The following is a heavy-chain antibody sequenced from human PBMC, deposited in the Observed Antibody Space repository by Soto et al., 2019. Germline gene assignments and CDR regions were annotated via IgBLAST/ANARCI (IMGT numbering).Heavy chain of an antibody. CDR2: ISWDGGST. CDR1: GFTFDDYA. CDR3: AKDRSGGGPPEYYFDY. D-gene: IGHD3-16*01. Sequence: GGSLRLSCAASGFTFDDYAMHWVRQAPGKGLEWVSLISWDGGSTYYADSVKGRFTISRDNSKNSLYLQMNSLRAEDTALDYCAKDRSGGGPPEYYFDYWGQGTLVTVSS. J-gene: IGHJ4*02. V-gene: IGHV3-43D*03.